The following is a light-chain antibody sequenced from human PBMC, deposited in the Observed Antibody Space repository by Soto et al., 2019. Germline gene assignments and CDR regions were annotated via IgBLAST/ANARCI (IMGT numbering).Light chain of an antibody. CDR3: QQYNSYSYT. J-gene: IGKJ2*01. CDR2: DAS. V-gene: IGKV1-5*01. CDR1: QSISSW. Sequence: DIQMTQSPSTLSSSLVDRVSITCRASQSISSWLAWYQQKPGKAPKLLIYDASSLESGVPSRFSGSGSGTEFTLTISSLQPDDFATYYCQQYNSYSYTFGQGTK.